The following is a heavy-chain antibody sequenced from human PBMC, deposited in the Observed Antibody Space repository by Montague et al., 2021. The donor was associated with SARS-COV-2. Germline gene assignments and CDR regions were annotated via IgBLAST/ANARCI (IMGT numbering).Heavy chain of an antibody. V-gene: IGHV3-23*01. CDR2: VSGDGDST. Sequence: SLRLSCAVSGFYFNDYGMIWVRQAPGKGLDWVSAVSGDGDSTYYADSVKGRFTISRDNSKNTLYLQMNSLRAEDAAVYYCAKCLRFSGFDGNYFDSWGQGTLVNVSS. D-gene: IGHD5-12*01. J-gene: IGHJ4*02. CDR1: GFYFNDYG. CDR3: AKCLRFSGFDGNYFDS.